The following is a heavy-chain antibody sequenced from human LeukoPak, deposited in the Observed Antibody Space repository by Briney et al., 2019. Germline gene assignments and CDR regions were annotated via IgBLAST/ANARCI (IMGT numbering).Heavy chain of an antibody. Sequence: GGSLRPSCTASGFTFGDYAMSWVRQAPGKGLEWVSAISGSGGSTYYADSVKGRLTISRDNSKNTLYLQMNSLRAEDTAVYYCAKQVVPAAMRRFDPWGQGTLVTVSS. D-gene: IGHD2-2*01. J-gene: IGHJ5*02. CDR3: AKQVVPAAMRRFDP. V-gene: IGHV3-23*01. CDR2: ISGSGGST. CDR1: GFTFGDYA.